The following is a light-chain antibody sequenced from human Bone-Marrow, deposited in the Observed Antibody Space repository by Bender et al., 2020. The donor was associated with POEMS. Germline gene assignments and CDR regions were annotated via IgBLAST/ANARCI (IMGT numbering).Light chain of an antibody. Sequence: QSALTQPASVSGAPGQSVTISCTGTSIDAGNYDYVSWYQQHPGKAPKLIIYEVSKRPSGVPDRFSGSKSGDTASLTVSGLQVEDEADYYCSSYAGSNKEVFGTGTKVIVL. CDR3: SSYAGSNKEV. J-gene: IGLJ1*01. CDR1: SIDAGNYDY. CDR2: EVS. V-gene: IGLV2-8*01.